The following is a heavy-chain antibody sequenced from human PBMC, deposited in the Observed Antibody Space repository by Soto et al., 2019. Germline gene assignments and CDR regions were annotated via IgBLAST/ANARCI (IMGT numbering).Heavy chain of an antibody. Sequence: PGGSLRLSCAASGFAFSYHGMHWVRQAPGKGLEWVAVISYDGSNKYYADSVKGRFTISRDNSKNTLYLQMNSLRAEDTAVYYCAKVLTSNSGDAPIDYWGQGTLVTVSS. J-gene: IGHJ4*02. CDR2: ISYDGSNK. V-gene: IGHV3-30*18. CDR1: GFAFSYHG. D-gene: IGHD1-26*01. CDR3: AKVLTSNSGDAPIDY.